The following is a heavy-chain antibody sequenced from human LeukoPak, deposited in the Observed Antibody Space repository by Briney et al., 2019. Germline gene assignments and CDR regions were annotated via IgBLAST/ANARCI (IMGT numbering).Heavy chain of an antibody. J-gene: IGHJ5*02. CDR1: GFSLSTFW. CDR2: IDYDGITT. Sequence: GGSLRLSCAASGFSLSTFWVHWVRQAPGKGLAWVSRIDYDGITTTYADSVKGRFTISRDNAKNTLYLQMNSLRAEDTAVYYCTHLGWFDPWGQGTLVTVSS. CDR3: THLGWFDP. V-gene: IGHV3-74*01.